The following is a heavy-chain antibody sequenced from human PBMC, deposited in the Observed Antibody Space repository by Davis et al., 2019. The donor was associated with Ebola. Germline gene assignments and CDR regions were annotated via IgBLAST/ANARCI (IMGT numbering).Heavy chain of an antibody. Sequence: GGSLRLSCAASGFTFSSYGMHWVRQAPGKGLEWVAVIWYDGSNKYYADSVKGRFTISRDNSKNTLYLQMNSLRAEDTAVYYCARDTGQWELLFAFDIWGQGTMVTVSS. J-gene: IGHJ3*02. CDR1: GFTFSSYG. CDR2: IWYDGSNK. CDR3: ARDTGQWELLFAFDI. D-gene: IGHD1-26*01. V-gene: IGHV3-33*01.